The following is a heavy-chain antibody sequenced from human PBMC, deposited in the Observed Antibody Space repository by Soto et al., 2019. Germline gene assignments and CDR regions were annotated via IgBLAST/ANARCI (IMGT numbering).Heavy chain of an antibody. J-gene: IGHJ4*02. CDR1: GVSISSGGFY. CDR3: ARQPPIITFGGAVTGYFDH. Sequence: PSETLSLTCTVSGVSISSGGFYWSWMRQHPGRGLEYIGYIFYSGNTHYNPSLNSRVTISVDTSKNQFSLKLSSVTAADTAVYYCARQPPIITFGGAVTGYFDHWGQGALVTVSS. CDR2: IFYSGNT. V-gene: IGHV4-31*03. D-gene: IGHD3-16*01.